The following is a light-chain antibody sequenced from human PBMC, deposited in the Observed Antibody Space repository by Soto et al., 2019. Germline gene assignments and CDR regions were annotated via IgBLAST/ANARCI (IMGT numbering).Light chain of an antibody. Sequence: EIVLTQTPGTLSLSPGERATLSCRASQRVGSNYLAWYQQNPGQPPRLLIHGAPSRATGIPDRFSGSGSGTDFTLTISRLEPEDFAVYYCQQYGSTRWTFGQGTKVDIK. CDR1: QRVGSNY. V-gene: IGKV3-20*01. CDR2: GAP. CDR3: QQYGSTRWT. J-gene: IGKJ1*01.